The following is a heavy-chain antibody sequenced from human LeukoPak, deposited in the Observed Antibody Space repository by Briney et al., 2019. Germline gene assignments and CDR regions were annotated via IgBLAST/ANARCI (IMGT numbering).Heavy chain of an antibody. V-gene: IGHV1-24*01. Sequence: ASVKVSCKVSGYTLTELSMHWVRQAPGKGLEWMGGFDPEDGGTIYAQKFQGRVTMTEDTSTDTAYMELSSLRSEDTAVYYCATATTVVTGYWYFDLWGRGTPVTVSS. CDR2: FDPEDGGT. J-gene: IGHJ2*01. D-gene: IGHD4-23*01. CDR1: GYTLTELS. CDR3: ATATTVVTGYWYFDL.